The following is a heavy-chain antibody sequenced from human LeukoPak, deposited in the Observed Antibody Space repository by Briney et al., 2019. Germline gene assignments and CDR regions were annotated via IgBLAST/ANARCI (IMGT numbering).Heavy chain of an antibody. V-gene: IGHV1-18*01. Sequence: ASVKVSCKASGYTFTSYGISWVRQAPGQGLEWMGWISAYHGNTNYAQKLQGRVTMTTDTSTSTAYMELRSLRSDDTAVYYCARDRRYPLYSRGYEPLDYCGQETLVTVSS. CDR2: ISAYHGNT. CDR3: ARDRRYPLYSRGYEPLDY. D-gene: IGHD6-25*01. J-gene: IGHJ4*02. CDR1: GYTFTSYG.